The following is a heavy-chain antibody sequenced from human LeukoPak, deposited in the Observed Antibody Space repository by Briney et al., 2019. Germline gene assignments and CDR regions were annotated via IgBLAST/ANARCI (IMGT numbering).Heavy chain of an antibody. CDR1: GFMFSNFA. CDR3: AKLQGGLTSYFDY. J-gene: IGHJ4*02. D-gene: IGHD1-26*01. CDR2: ISGSGGST. V-gene: IGHV3-23*01. Sequence: GGSLRLSCAASGFMFSNFAMSWARQAPGKGLEWVSAISGSGGSTYYADSEKGRFTISRDNSKNTLYLQMNSLRAEDTAVYYCAKLQGGLTSYFDYWGQGTLVTVSS.